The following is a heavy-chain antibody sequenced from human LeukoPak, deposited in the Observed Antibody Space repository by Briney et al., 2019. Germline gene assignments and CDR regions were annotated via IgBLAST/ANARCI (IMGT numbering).Heavy chain of an antibody. V-gene: IGHV3-30*03. D-gene: IGHD3/OR15-3a*01. J-gene: IGHJ4*02. CDR2: ISYDGSNK. CDR1: GFTFSSYG. Sequence: GGSLRLSCAASGFTFSSYGMHWVRQAPGKGLEWVAVISYDGSNKYYADSVKGRFTISRDNSKNTLYLQMNSLRAADTAVYYCVRDRDWGFDYWGQGTPVTVSS. CDR3: VRDRDWGFDY.